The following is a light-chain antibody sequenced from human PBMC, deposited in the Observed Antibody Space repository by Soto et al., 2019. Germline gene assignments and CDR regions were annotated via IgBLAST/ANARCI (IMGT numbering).Light chain of an antibody. Sequence: QSVLTQPPSASGSPGQSVTISCTGTSSDVGGYNYVSWYQQHPGKAPKLMIYEVSKRPSGVPDRFSGPKSGNTASLTVSGLQAEDEADYYCYSYAGSNNFEVFGTGTKLTVL. V-gene: IGLV2-8*01. CDR1: SSDVGGYNY. CDR3: YSYAGSNNFEV. CDR2: EVS. J-gene: IGLJ1*01.